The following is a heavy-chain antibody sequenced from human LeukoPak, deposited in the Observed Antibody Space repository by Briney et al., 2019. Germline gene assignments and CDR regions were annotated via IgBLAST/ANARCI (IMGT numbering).Heavy chain of an antibody. Sequence: SETLSLTCTVSGGSISSYYWSWIRQPPGKGLEWIGYIYYSGSTNYNPSLKSRATISVDTSKNQFSLKLSSVTAADTAVYYCARHRAVGAIPYYFDYWGQGTLVTVSS. CDR3: ARHRAVGAIPYYFDY. D-gene: IGHD1-26*01. J-gene: IGHJ4*02. CDR2: IYYSGST. CDR1: GGSISSYY. V-gene: IGHV4-59*08.